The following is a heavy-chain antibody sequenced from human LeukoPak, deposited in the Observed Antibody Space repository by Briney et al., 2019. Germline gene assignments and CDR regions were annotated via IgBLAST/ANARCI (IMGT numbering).Heavy chain of an antibody. Sequence: RGSLRLSCAASGFTFSSYWMHWVRQAPGKGLEWVAVISYDGSNKYYADSVKGRFTISRDNSKNTLFLQMSSLRAEDTAVYSCARDDYTQYYFDYWGQGTLVTVSS. V-gene: IGHV3-30-3*01. CDR1: GFTFSSYW. J-gene: IGHJ4*02. D-gene: IGHD4-11*01. CDR3: ARDDYTQYYFDY. CDR2: ISYDGSNK.